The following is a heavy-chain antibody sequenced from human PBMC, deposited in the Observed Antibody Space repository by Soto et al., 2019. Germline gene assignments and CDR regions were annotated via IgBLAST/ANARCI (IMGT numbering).Heavy chain of an antibody. CDR2: ISGSGGST. Sequence: LRLSCAASGFTFSSYAMSWVRQAPGKGLEWVSAISGSGGSTYYADSVKGRFTISRDNSKNTLYLQMNSLRAEDTAVYYCAKSPKFAPWIDYWGQGTLVPVSP. CDR1: GFTFSSYA. V-gene: IGHV3-23*01. D-gene: IGHD3-10*01. J-gene: IGHJ4*02. CDR3: AKSPKFAPWIDY.